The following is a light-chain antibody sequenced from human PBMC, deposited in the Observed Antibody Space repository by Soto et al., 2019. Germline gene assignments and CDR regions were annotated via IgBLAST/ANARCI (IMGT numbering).Light chain of an antibody. CDR3: QQFIDGWT. V-gene: IGKV1-5*01. J-gene: IGKJ1*01. CDR2: HAS. Sequence: DIQMTQSPSTLPASVGDRVTITCRASQSIDRWLAWYQQRPGKAPKILIYHASGLETGVPSRFRGSGSETEFTLTISGLQPDDFATYYCQQFIDGWTFGQGTKVDNK. CDR1: QSIDRW.